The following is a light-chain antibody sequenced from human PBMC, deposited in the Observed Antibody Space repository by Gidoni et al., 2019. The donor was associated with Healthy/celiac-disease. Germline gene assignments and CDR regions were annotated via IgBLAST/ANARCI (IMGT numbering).Light chain of an antibody. J-gene: IGKJ4*01. CDR1: QSVAYSSNHKNY. V-gene: IGKV4-1*01. CDR3: QQYYSTPLT. Sequence: DIVMTPSPDSLAVSLGERANINCKSNQSVAYSSNHKNYLAWYQQKPGQPPKLLIYWAATRESGVPDRFSCRGSGTDFTLTISSLQAEDVAVYYCQQYYSTPLTFGGXTKVEIK. CDR2: WAA.